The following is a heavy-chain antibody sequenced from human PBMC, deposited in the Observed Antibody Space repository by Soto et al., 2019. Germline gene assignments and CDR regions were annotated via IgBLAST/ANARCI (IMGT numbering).Heavy chain of an antibody. CDR3: ARFTISAYYYYYGMDV. CDR2: IRSKADGYAT. V-gene: IGHV3-73*01. J-gene: IGHJ6*02. CDR1: GFTFSGST. Sequence: GGSLRLSCAASGFTFSGSTMHWVRQPSGKGLEWVGRIRSKADGYATVYAASVKGRFTISRDNSKNTLYLQMNSLRAEDTAVYYCARFTISAYYYYYGMDVWGQGTTVTVSS. D-gene: IGHD3-3*01.